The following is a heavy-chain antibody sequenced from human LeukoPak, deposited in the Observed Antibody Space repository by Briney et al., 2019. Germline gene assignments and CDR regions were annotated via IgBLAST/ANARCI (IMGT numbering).Heavy chain of an antibody. J-gene: IGHJ3*02. Sequence: SVKVSCKASGGTFSSYAISWVRQAPGQGLEWMGGIIPIFGTANYAQKFQGRVTITADESTSTAYMELSSLRSEDTAVYYCARAVGDVVVVPAAIETHDAFDIWGQGTMVTVSS. CDR2: IIPIFGTA. V-gene: IGHV1-69*01. CDR1: GGTFSSYA. D-gene: IGHD2-2*02. CDR3: ARAVGDVVVVPAAIETHDAFDI.